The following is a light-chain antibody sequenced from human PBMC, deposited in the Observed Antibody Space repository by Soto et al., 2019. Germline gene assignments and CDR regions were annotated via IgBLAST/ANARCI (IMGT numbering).Light chain of an antibody. Sequence: QSALTQPASVSGSPGQSITISCTETSSDVGGYNYVSWYQQHPGKAPKLMIYDVSNRPSGVSNRFSCSKSGNTASLTISGLQAEDEADYYCSSYTSSRTLVFGGGTKLTVL. V-gene: IGLV2-14*01. CDR3: SSYTSSRTLV. J-gene: IGLJ3*02. CDR2: DVS. CDR1: SSDVGGYNY.